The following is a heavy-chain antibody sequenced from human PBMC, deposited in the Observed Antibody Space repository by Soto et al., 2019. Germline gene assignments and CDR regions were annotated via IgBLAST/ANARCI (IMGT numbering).Heavy chain of an antibody. J-gene: IGHJ6*02. CDR1: GYTFTGNY. CDR3: ARDPRPPSGWLGFWEDGMDV. CDR2: VNPDNGGT. D-gene: IGHD3-3*01. V-gene: IGHV1-2*02. Sequence: QGPLVQSGAEVKKPGASVKVSCKDSGYTFTGNYIHWVRQAPGQGLECMGWVNPDNGGTTSAQKFQGRVTMTRDTSVTTAYMELTRLTSDDTAVYYCARDPRPPSGWLGFWEDGMDVWGQGTPVTVSS.